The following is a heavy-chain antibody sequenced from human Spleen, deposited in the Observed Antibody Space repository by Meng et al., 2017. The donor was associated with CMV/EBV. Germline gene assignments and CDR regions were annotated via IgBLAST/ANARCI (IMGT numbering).Heavy chain of an antibody. J-gene: IGHJ4*02. CDR2: INPIFGPA. CDR1: GGPLNSDT. V-gene: IGHV1-69*01. D-gene: IGHD2-21*01. CDR3: ARRSQLLGFDL. Sequence: SCNAAGGPLNSDTISWVRQAPGQGLEWMGGINPIFGPATYAQKFQGRVTIISDESTSTAYMNLRSLKSEDTAVYYCARRSQLLGFDLWGQGTLVTVSS.